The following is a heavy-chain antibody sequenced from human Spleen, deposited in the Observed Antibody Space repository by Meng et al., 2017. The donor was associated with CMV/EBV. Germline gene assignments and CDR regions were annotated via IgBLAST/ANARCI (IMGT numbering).Heavy chain of an antibody. CDR2: IYYSGST. J-gene: IGHJ4*02. CDR3: ASPYYDFWSGYPSSFDY. Sequence: SGSYWSWIRQPPGKGLEWIGSIYYSGSTYYNPSLKSRVTISVDTSKNQFSLKLSSVTAADTAVYYCASPYYDFWSGYPSSFDYWGQGTLVTVSS. D-gene: IGHD3-3*01. V-gene: IGHV4-39*01. CDR1: SGSY.